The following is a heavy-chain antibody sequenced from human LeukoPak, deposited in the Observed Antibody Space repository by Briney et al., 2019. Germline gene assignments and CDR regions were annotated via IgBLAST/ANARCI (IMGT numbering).Heavy chain of an antibody. Sequence: PGGSLRLSCAASGFTFSSHWMHWVRQAPGKGLVWVSRTNSDGSSTSYADSVKGRFTISRDNAKNTLYLQMNSLRAEDTAVYYCTRDSAHSGDYWGQGTLVTVSS. CDR2: TNSDGSST. V-gene: IGHV3-74*01. J-gene: IGHJ4*02. CDR1: GFTFSSHW. CDR3: TRDSAHSGDY. D-gene: IGHD2-15*01.